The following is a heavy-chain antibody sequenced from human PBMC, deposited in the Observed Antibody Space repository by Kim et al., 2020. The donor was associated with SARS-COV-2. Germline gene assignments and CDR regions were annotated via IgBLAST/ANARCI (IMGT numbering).Heavy chain of an antibody. CDR1: GYDFTTYW. CDR2: IDPSDSYS. V-gene: IGHV5-10-1*01. Sequence: GESLKISCQGSGYDFTTYWISWVRQMPGKGLEWMGRIDPSDSYSNNSPSFEGHVTISADKSISIAYLQWSSLKASDTAMYYCARGGDSGSWHDPLNIWGQGTMVTVSS. J-gene: IGHJ3*02. D-gene: IGHD5-12*01. CDR3: ARGGDSGSWHDPLNI.